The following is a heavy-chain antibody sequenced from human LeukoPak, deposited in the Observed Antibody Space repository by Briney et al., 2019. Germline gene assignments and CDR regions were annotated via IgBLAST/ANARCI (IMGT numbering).Heavy chain of an antibody. D-gene: IGHD2-15*01. J-gene: IGHJ4*02. V-gene: IGHV3-23*01. Sequence: DPGGSLRLSCAASGFTFGSYAMYWVRQAPGKGLEWVSGIFGSGGSAHYADSVKGRFTISRDNSKNTVYLQMDSLRAEDTATYYCAKTTTGYSSGRYPAWPIDYWGQGTLVTVSS. CDR3: AKTTTGYSSGRYPAWPIDY. CDR1: GFTFGSYA. CDR2: IFGSGGSA.